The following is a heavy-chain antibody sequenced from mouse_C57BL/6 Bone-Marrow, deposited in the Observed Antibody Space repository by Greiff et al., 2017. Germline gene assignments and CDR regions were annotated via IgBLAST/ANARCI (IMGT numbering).Heavy chain of an antibody. CDR3: ARECAGRVGVEYGYGGQGATVSAAKERQPSADV. J-gene: IGHJ1*01. CDR1: GYTFTDYY. CDR2: IYPDDGDT. V-gene: IGHV1-69*02. D-gene: IGHD6-2*01. Sequence: VQLQQPGAELVKPGASVKLSCTASGYTFTDYYMHWVKQRTGQGLEWIGGIYPDDGDTNYTQKFKGKATLTVDQSSSTAYMQLSSLTSEDSAVYYGARECAGRVGVEYGYGGQGATVSAAKERQPSADV.